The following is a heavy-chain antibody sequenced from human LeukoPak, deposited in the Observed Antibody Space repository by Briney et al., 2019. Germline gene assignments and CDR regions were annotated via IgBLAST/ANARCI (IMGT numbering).Heavy chain of an antibody. CDR1: GFTFSSYG. CDR3: AKDYYDSSGYYYVDDAFDI. D-gene: IGHD3-22*01. CDR2: ISYDGSNK. J-gene: IGHJ3*02. V-gene: IGHV3-30*18. Sequence: GGSLRLSCAASGFTFSSYGMHWVRQAPGKGLEWVAVISYDGSNKYYADSVKGRFTISRDNSKNTLYLQMNSLRAEDTAVYYCAKDYYDSSGYYYVDDAFDIWGQGTMVTVSS.